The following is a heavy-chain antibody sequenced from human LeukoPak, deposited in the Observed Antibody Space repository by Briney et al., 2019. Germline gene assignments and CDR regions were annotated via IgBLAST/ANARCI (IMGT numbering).Heavy chain of an antibody. Sequence: GGSLRLSCAASGFTFSSYAMSWVRQAPGKGLEWVSVIYSGGSTYYADSVKGRFTISRRNSKNTLYLQMNSLRAEDTAVYYCARNSYGYPPVGFDPWGQGTLVTVSS. CDR3: ARNSYGYPPVGFDP. J-gene: IGHJ5*02. CDR1: GFTFSSYA. D-gene: IGHD5-18*01. V-gene: IGHV3-53*04. CDR2: IYSGGST.